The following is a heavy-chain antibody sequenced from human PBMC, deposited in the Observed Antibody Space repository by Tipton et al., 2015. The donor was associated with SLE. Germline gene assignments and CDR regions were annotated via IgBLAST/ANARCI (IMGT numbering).Heavy chain of an antibody. D-gene: IGHD3-10*01. CDR3: GRGGGAYFDY. Sequence: TLSLTCTVSGGSITGYYWSWIRQPPGKGLEWIGYIYYSGSTNYNPSLKSRVTISIDTSKNQFSLKLSSVTAADTAVYYCGRGGGAYFDYWGQGTLVTVSS. J-gene: IGHJ4*02. V-gene: IGHV4-59*07. CDR2: IYYSGST. CDR1: GGSITGYY.